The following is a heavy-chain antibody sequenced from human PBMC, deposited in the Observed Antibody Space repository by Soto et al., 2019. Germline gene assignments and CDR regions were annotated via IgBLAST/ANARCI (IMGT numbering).Heavy chain of an antibody. Sequence: SETLSLTCSVPGGSVSSRGFYWTWIRQPPGKGLEWIGYMAFDGRTNYNPSLNSRVTISQDTSKNQFSLKLGSVTAADTAIYYCARLPDISGWPFDFWGQGILVTVSS. CDR1: GGSVSSRGFY. CDR2: MAFDGRT. V-gene: IGHV4-61*08. J-gene: IGHJ4*02. D-gene: IGHD6-19*01. CDR3: ARLPDISGWPFDF.